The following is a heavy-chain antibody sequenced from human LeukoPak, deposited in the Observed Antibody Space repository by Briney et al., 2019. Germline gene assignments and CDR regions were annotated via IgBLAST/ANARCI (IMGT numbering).Heavy chain of an antibody. CDR3: SRGGSGSYYYYYYGMDV. V-gene: IGHV3-7*01. D-gene: IGHD3-10*01. CDR1: GFTFSSYW. Sequence: GGSLRLSCAASGFTFSSYWMSWVRQAPGKGLEWVANIKQDGSEEYYVDSVKGRFTISRDNAKNSLYLQMNSLRAEDTAVYYCSRGGSGSYYYYYYGMDVWGQGTTVTVSS. J-gene: IGHJ6*02. CDR2: IKQDGSEE.